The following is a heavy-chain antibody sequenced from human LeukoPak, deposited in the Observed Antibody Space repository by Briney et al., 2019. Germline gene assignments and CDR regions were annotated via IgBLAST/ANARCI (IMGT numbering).Heavy chain of an antibody. Sequence: PGGSLRLSCAASGFTFSSYAMSWVRQAPGKGLEWVSAMSGSGGSTYYADSVKGRFTISRDNSKNTLYLQMNSLRAEDTAVYYCARGEGFWSGYYTGLAFDIWGQGTMVTVSS. CDR2: MSGSGGST. CDR3: ARGEGFWSGYYTGLAFDI. J-gene: IGHJ3*02. CDR1: GFTFSSYA. V-gene: IGHV3-23*01. D-gene: IGHD3-3*01.